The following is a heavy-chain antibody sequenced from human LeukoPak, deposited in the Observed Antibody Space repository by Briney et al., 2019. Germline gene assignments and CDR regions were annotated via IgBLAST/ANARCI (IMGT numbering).Heavy chain of an antibody. J-gene: IGHJ4*02. CDR3: ARDLGSSNWYPFDY. CDR1: GFTFTSYR. V-gene: IGHV3-48*04. Sequence: PGGSLRLSCAASGFTFTSYRMNWVRQAPGKGLEWVSYISTSSSSIYYADSVKGRFTISRDNAKNSLYLRMNSLRAEDTAVYYCARDLGSSNWYPFDYWGQGTLVTVSS. CDR2: ISTSSSSI. D-gene: IGHD6-13*01.